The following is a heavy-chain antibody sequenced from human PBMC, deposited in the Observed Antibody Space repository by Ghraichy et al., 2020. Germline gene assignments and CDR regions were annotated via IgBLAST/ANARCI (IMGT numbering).Heavy chain of an antibody. D-gene: IGHD3-10*01. J-gene: IGHJ3*02. CDR2: ISSSSSYI. CDR1: GFTFSSYS. V-gene: IGHV3-21*01. Sequence: LSLTCAASGFTFSSYSMNWVRQAPGEGLEWVSSISSSSSYIYYADSVKGRFTISRDNAKNSLYLQMNSLRAEDTAVYYCARDGVLLWFGEMAHPDAFDIWGQGTMVTVSS. CDR3: ARDGVLLWFGEMAHPDAFDI.